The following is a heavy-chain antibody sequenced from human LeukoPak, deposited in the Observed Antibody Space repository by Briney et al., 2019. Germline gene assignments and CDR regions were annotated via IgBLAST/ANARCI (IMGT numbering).Heavy chain of an antibody. Sequence: SETLSLTRAVYGGSFSGYYWSWIRQPPGKGLEWIGEINHSGSTNYNPSLKSRVTISVDTSKNQFSLKLSFVAAADTAVYYCARYQLLYLGAFDIWGQGTMVTVSS. CDR1: GGSFSGYY. D-gene: IGHD2-2*02. V-gene: IGHV4-34*01. CDR2: INHSGST. CDR3: ARYQLLYLGAFDI. J-gene: IGHJ3*02.